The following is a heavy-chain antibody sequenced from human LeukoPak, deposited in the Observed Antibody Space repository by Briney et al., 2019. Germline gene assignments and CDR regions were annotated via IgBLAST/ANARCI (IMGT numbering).Heavy chain of an antibody. D-gene: IGHD1-26*01. J-gene: IGHJ6*03. V-gene: IGHV3-15*01. CDR3: TTDLGGGSYYYYYYYMDV. CDR2: IKSKTDGGTT. Sequence: GGSLRLSCAASGFTFSSYAMSWVRQAPGKGLEWVGRIKSKTDGGTTDYAAPVKGRFTISRDDSKNTLYLQMNSLKTEDTAVYYCTTDLGGGSYYYYYYYMDVWGKGTTVTISS. CDR1: GFTFSSYA.